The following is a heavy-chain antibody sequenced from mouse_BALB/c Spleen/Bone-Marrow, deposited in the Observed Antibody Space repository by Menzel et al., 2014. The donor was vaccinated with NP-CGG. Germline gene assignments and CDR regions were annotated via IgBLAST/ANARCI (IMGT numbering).Heavy chain of an antibody. Sequence: VKLQESGAELARPGASVKLSCKASGYTFTSYWMQWVKQRPGQGLEWIGAIYPGDGDTRYTQKFKGKATLTADKSSSTAYMQLSSLASEDSAVYHCARGYPSDYWGQGTTLTVSS. CDR3: ARGYPSDY. J-gene: IGHJ2*01. CDR2: IYPGDGDT. V-gene: IGHV1-87*01. CDR1: GYTFTSYW. D-gene: IGHD3-2*02.